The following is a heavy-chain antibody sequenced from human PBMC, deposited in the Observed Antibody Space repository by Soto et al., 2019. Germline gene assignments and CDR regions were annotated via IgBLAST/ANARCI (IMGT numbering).Heavy chain of an antibody. CDR3: ARTYDYGDYGHYYYYYGMDV. CDR2: IWYDGSNK. Sequence: GGSLRLSCAASGFTFSSYGMHWVRQAPGKGLEWVAVIWYDGSNKYYADSVKGRFTISRDNSKNTLYLQMNSLRAEDTAVYYCARTYDYGDYGHYYYYYGMDVWGQGTTVTVSS. CDR1: GFTFSSYG. J-gene: IGHJ6*02. V-gene: IGHV3-33*01. D-gene: IGHD4-17*01.